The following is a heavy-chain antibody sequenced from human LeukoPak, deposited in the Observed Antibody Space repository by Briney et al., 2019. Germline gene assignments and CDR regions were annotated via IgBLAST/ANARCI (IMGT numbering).Heavy chain of an antibody. CDR2: ISGSGGST. CDR1: GFTFSSYA. CDR3: AKDLDYDILTGFAPFDY. Sequence: GGSLRLSCAASGFTFSSYAMSWVRQAPGKGLEWVSAISGSGGSTYYADSVKGRFTISRDNSKNTLYLQMNSLRAEDTAVYYCAKDLDYDILTGFAPFDYWGQGTLVTVSS. V-gene: IGHV3-23*01. J-gene: IGHJ4*02. D-gene: IGHD3-9*01.